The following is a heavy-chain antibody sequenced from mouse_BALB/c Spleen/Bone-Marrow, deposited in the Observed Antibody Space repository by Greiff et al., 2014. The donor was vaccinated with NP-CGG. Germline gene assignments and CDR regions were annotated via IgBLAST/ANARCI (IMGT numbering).Heavy chain of an antibody. D-gene: IGHD1-1*01. CDR1: GFTFSSFG. J-gene: IGHJ2*01. CDR2: SSSGSSTI. V-gene: IGHV5-17*02. CDR3: VRSGSSSGYFDY. Sequence: EVQVVESGGGLVQPGGSRKLSCAASGFTFSSFGMHWVRQAPEKGLEWVAYSSSGSSTIYYGDTVMGRFTISRDNPKNTLFLQMTSLRSEDTATYYCVRSGSSSGYFDYWGQGTTLTVSS.